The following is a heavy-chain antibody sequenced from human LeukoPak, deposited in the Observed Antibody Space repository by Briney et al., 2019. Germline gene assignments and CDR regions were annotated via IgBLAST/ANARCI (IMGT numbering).Heavy chain of an antibody. CDR3: ARLEQQLMSRPPHYYYYYMDV. J-gene: IGHJ6*03. Sequence: SETLSLTCTVSGGSISSSSYYWGWIRQPPGKGLEWFGSISYSGSTYYNPSLKSRVTISVDTSKNQFSLKLSSVTAADTAVYYCARLEQQLMSRPPHYYYYYMDVWGKGTTVTVSS. CDR1: GGSISSSSYY. V-gene: IGHV4-39*01. D-gene: IGHD6-13*01. CDR2: ISYSGST.